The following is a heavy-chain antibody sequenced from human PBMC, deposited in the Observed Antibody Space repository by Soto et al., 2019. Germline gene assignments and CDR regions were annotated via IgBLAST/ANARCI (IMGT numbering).Heavy chain of an antibody. V-gene: IGHV4-4*07. CDR2: IYTSGNT. J-gene: IGHJ4*02. Sequence: SETLSLTCTVSGGSISSFYWNWIRQPAGKGLEWIGRIYTSGNTNYNPSLKSRVTMSVDTSKNQFSLRLSSVTAADTAMYYCTRDSGRFVSDYWGQGTLVTVSS. D-gene: IGHD3-10*01. CDR1: GGSISSFY. CDR3: TRDSGRFVSDY.